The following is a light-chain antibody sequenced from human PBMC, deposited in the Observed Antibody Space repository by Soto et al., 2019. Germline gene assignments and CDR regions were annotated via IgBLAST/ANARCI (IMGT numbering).Light chain of an antibody. CDR3: QQANSFPIT. V-gene: IGKV1-12*01. CDR1: RDVGSD. Sequence: QMTQSPSSLSASVGEKIIITCRASRDVGSDVSWYQQKPGKAPRLLIYEATNLQSGVPPRFSGSGSGTDFTLTISSLQPEDFATYFCQQANSFPITFGQGTRLEI. CDR2: EAT. J-gene: IGKJ5*01.